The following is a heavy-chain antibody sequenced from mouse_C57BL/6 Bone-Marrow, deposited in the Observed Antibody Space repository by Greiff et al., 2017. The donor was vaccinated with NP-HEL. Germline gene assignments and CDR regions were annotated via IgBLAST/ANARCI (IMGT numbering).Heavy chain of an antibody. V-gene: IGHV1-69*01. J-gene: IGHJ4*01. CDR1: GYTFTSYW. CDR3: ARWGDDAGDY. Sequence: QVQLQQPGAELVMPGASVKLSCKASGYTFTSYWMHWVKQRPGQGLEWIGEIDPYDSYTNYNQKFKGKSTLTVDKSSSTAYMQLSSLTSEDTAVYYCARWGDDAGDYEGQGTSVTVTA. D-gene: IGHD2-12*01. CDR2: IDPYDSYT.